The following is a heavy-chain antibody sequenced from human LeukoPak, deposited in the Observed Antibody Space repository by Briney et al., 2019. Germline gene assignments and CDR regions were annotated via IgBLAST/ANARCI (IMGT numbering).Heavy chain of an antibody. CDR2: ISSSSSYI. D-gene: IGHD3-10*01. V-gene: IGHV3-21*01. J-gene: IGHJ4*02. CDR1: GFTFSSYS. Sequence: GGSLRLSCAASGFTFSSYSMNWVRQAPGKGLEWVSSISSSSSYIYYADSVKGRFTISRDNAKNSLYLQMNSLRAEDMAVYYCARVRKAHLLWSTGEYYFDYWGQGTLVTVSS. CDR3: ARVRKAHLLWSTGEYYFDY.